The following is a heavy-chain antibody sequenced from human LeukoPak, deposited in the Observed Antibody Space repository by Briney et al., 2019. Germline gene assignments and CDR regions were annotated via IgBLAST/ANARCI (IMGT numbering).Heavy chain of an antibody. CDR3: TTNGGDDFWSGPS. CDR2: IKSKTDGGTT. CDR1: GFTFDDYG. D-gene: IGHD3-3*01. Sequence: GGSLRLSCAASGFTFDDYGMSWVRQAPGKGLEWVGRIKSKTDGGTTDYAAPVKGRFTISRDDSKNTLYLQMNSLKTEDTAVYYCTTNGGDDFWSGPSWGQGTLVTVSS. V-gene: IGHV3-15*01. J-gene: IGHJ5*02.